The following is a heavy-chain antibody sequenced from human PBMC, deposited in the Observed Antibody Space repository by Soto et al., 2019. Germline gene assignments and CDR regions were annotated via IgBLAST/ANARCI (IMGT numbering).Heavy chain of an antibody. CDR3: ARMAASGSLNWFDS. J-gene: IGHJ5*01. CDR1: GYTFTNYE. CDR2: MNPGSGNT. D-gene: IGHD3-10*01. Sequence: QVQLVQSGAEVKKPGASVKVSRKASGYTFTNYEINWVRQATGQGLEWMGWMNPGSGNTGYAHKFQGRVTMTRNISISTAYMELSRLGSDDTAIYYCARMAASGSLNWFDSWGQGTLVTVSS. V-gene: IGHV1-8*01.